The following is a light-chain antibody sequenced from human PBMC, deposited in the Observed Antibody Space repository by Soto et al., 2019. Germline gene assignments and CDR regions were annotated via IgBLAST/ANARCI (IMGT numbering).Light chain of an antibody. V-gene: IGKV3-11*01. CDR2: DAS. Sequence: EIVLTQSPATLSLSPGERATLSGRASQSVSSYLAGYQQKPGQAPSLLIYDASNRATGIPARFSGSGSGTDYSLTISSLEPEAFAVYYCQQSSKWPPYTFGQGTKLEIK. CDR3: QQSSKWPPYT. CDR1: QSVSSY. J-gene: IGKJ2*01.